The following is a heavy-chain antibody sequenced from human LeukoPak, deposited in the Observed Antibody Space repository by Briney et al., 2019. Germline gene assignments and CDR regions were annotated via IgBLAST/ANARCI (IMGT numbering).Heavy chain of an antibody. CDR3: ARYIAVAGEYYFDY. CDR1: GYTFTSYG. Sequence: ASVKVSCKASGYTFTSYGISWVRQAPGQGLEWMGWISAYNGNTNYAQKLQGRVTMTTDTSTSTAYMELRSLRSDDTAVYYCARYIAVAGEYYFDYWGQGTLVTVSS. D-gene: IGHD6-19*01. J-gene: IGHJ4*02. V-gene: IGHV1-18*01. CDR2: ISAYNGNT.